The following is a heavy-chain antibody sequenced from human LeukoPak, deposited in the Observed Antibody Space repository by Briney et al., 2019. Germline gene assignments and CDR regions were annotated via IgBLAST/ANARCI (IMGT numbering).Heavy chain of an antibody. CDR1: GFTFSSYA. V-gene: IGHV3-30-3*01. CDR3: ARGYGDYEGWFDP. D-gene: IGHD4-17*01. Sequence: GGSLRLSCAASGFTFSSYAMHWVRQAPGKGLEWVAVISYDGSNKYYADSVKGRFTISRDNSKNTLYLQMNSLRAEDTAVYYCARGYGDYEGWFDPWGQGTLVTVSS. CDR2: ISYDGSNK. J-gene: IGHJ5*02.